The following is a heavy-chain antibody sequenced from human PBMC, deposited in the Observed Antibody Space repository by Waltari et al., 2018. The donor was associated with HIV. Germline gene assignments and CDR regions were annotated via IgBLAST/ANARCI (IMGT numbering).Heavy chain of an antibody. CDR1: GYTFTSYD. V-gene: IGHV1-8*01. Sequence: QVQLVQSGAEVKKPGASLKVSCKASGYTFTSYDLKWVRPATGLGLEWMGWMNPNSGNTGYAQKFQGRVTMTRNTSISTAYMELSSLRSEDTAVYYCATYYYDSSGYYYRAFDIWGQGTMVTVSS. CDR3: ATYYYDSSGYYYRAFDI. J-gene: IGHJ3*02. D-gene: IGHD3-22*01. CDR2: MNPNSGNT.